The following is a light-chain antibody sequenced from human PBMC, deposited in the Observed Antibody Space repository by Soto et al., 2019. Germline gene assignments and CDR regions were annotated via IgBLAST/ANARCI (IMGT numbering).Light chain of an antibody. Sequence: DIQMTQSPSSLSASVGDRVTITCRASQSVSTYLNWYQEKPGKAPKFLIYDASNLQSGVPSRFSGRGSGTDVTLTISSLQPEDFATYYCQQSYTTPRTFGPGTKVDIK. CDR1: QSVSTY. V-gene: IGKV1-39*01. CDR3: QQSYTTPRT. J-gene: IGKJ3*01. CDR2: DAS.